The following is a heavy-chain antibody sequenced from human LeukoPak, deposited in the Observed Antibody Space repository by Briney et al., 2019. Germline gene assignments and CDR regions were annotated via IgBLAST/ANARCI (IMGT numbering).Heavy chain of an antibody. CDR3: ARGKPIGYCSSTSCRNYYYYGMDV. J-gene: IGHJ6*02. V-gene: IGHV4-4*07. D-gene: IGHD2-2*01. CDR1: GGSISNYY. Sequence: SETLSLTCTASGGSISNYYWSWIRQPAGKGLEWIGRIYTSGNTNYNPSLKSRVTISVDTSKNQFSLKLSSVTAADTAVYYCARGKPIGYCSSTSCRNYYYYGMDVWGQGTTVTVSS. CDR2: IYTSGNT.